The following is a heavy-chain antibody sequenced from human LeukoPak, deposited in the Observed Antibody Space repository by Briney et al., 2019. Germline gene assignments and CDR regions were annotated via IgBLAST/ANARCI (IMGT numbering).Heavy chain of an antibody. CDR1: GFTFSSYG. D-gene: IGHD4-17*01. J-gene: IGHJ6*02. Sequence: GRSLRLSCAASGFTFSSYGMHWVRQAPGKGLEWVAVISYDGSNKYYADSVKGRFTISRDNSKNTLYLQMNSLRAEDTAVYYCTRICGDYYCGMDVWGQGTTVTVSS. CDR3: TRICGDYYCGMDV. CDR2: ISYDGSNK. V-gene: IGHV3-30*03.